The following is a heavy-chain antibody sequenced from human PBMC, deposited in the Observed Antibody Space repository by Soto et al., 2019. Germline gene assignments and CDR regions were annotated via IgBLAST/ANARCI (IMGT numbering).Heavy chain of an antibody. J-gene: IGHJ6*02. CDR3: ARGYYDSSGYYYPGDYYGMDV. CDR1: GGSISSYY. D-gene: IGHD3-22*01. V-gene: IGHV4-59*12. CDR2: IYYSGST. Sequence: SETLSLTCTVSGGSISSYYWSWIRQPPGEGLEWIGYIYYSGSTNYNPSLKSRVTISVDTSKNQFSLKLSSVTAADTAVYYCARGYYDSSGYYYPGDYYGMDVWGQGTTVTVSS.